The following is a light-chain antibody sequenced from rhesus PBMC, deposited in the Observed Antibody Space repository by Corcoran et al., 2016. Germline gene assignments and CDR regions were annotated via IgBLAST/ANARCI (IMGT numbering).Light chain of an antibody. V-gene: IGKV1-94*01. CDR1: QGITKE. J-gene: IGKJ4*01. Sequence: DIQMTQSPSSLSASVGDRVTVTCRASQGITKELSWYQPKPGKAPTHLRYAASSLKTGVSSRFSGSGAGTDSHLTISSLHPEDVATDYVLQDYTTPLTFGGGTEVEIK. CDR3: LQDYTTPLT. CDR2: AAS.